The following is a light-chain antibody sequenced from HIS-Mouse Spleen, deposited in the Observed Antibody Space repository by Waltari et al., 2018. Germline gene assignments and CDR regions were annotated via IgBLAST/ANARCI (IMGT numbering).Light chain of an antibody. CDR2: GAP. CDR1: QSVSSN. CDR3: QQYNNWWT. J-gene: IGKJ1*01. Sequence: EIVMTQSPATLSVSPGERATLSCRASQSVSSNLAWYQQKPGQAPRLLSYGAPTRATGIPARFSGSGSGTEFTLTISSMQSEDFAVYYCQQYNNWWTFGQGTKVEIK. V-gene: IGKV3-15*01.